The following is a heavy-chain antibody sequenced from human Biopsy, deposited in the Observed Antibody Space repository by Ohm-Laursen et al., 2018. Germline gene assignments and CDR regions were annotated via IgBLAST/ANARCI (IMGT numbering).Heavy chain of an antibody. J-gene: IGHJ5*02. CDR3: ARGGGYNWNNGWFDP. CDR1: GGTFSSSA. V-gene: IGHV1-69*13. CDR2: IIGILRTA. Sequence: ASVKVSCKVSGGTFSSSAITWVRQAPGQGLEWMGGIIGILRTAHYAQKFQGRVTITADEFMSTAYMELSSLRSEDTAVYYCARGGGYNWNNGWFDPWGQGTLVTVPS. D-gene: IGHD1/OR15-1a*01.